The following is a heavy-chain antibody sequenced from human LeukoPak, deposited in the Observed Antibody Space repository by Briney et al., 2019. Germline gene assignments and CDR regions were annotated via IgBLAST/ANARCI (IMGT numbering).Heavy chain of an antibody. J-gene: IGHJ3*01. CDR2: ISYDGSNK. Sequence: GGSLRLSCAASGFTFSSYAMHWVRQAPGKGLEWVAVISYDGSNKYYADSVTGRFIISRDDSKNTLDLQMNSLRVEDTAVYYCARSIRGDSSGRYDTLDVWGQGTVATVSS. V-gene: IGHV3-30-3*01. D-gene: IGHD3-22*01. CDR1: GFTFSSYA. CDR3: ARSIRGDSSGRYDTLDV.